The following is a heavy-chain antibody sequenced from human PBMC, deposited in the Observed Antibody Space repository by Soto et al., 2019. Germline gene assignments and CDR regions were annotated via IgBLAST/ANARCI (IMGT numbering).Heavy chain of an antibody. D-gene: IGHD6-13*01. V-gene: IGHV4-34*01. CDR3: ARAFTGYSSSWYSY. Sequence: SETLSLTCAVYGGSFSGYYWSWIRQPPGKGLEWIGEINHSGSTNYNPSLKSRVTISVDTSKNQFSLKLSSVTAADTAVYYCARAFTGYSSSWYSYWGQGTLVTVS. CDR1: GGSFSGYY. CDR2: INHSGST. J-gene: IGHJ4*02.